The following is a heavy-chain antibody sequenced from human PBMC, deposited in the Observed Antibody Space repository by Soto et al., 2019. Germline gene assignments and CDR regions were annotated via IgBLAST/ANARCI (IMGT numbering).Heavy chain of an antibody. D-gene: IGHD6-13*01. CDR3: ARGGGSSWYSRINYFDY. J-gene: IGHJ4*02. CDR2: IYTSGST. CDR1: GASISSYY. Sequence: ETLSLTCPVSGASISSYYWSWIRQPSGKGLEWIGRIYTSGSTNYNPSLKSRVTMSVDTSKNQFSLKLSSVTAADTAVYYCARGGGSSWYSRINYFDYWGQGTLVTVYS. V-gene: IGHV4-4*07.